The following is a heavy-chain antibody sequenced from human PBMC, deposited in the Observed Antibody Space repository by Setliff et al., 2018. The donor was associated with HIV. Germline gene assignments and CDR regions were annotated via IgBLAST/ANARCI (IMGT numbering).Heavy chain of an antibody. V-gene: IGHV4-61*09. CDR2: LHSSGDA. CDR1: GGSVSSSSYY. Sequence: PSETLSLTCSVSGGSVSSSSYYWTWIRQPAGKGLEWIGHLHSSGDAYYGPSLKSRVAMSLDTSKNQFSLRLNSVTAADTAVYYCAREGPSMSLDAWGQGTLVTVSS. CDR3: AREGPSMSLDA. J-gene: IGHJ1*01. D-gene: IGHD3-10*02.